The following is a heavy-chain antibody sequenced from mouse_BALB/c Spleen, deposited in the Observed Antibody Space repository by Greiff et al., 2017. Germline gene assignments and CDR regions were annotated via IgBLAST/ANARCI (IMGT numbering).Heavy chain of an antibody. CDR1: GFTFSSYA. J-gene: IGHJ2*01. Sequence: EVQLVESGGGLVKPGGSLKLSCAASGFTFSSYAMSWVRQTPEKRLEWVATISSGGSYTYYPDSVKGRFTISRDNAKNTLYLQMSSLRSEDTAMYYCARHGSLLRLQDAYFDYWGQGTTLTVSS. D-gene: IGHD1-2*01. V-gene: IGHV5-9-3*01. CDR3: ARHGSLLRLQDAYFDY. CDR2: ISSGGSYT.